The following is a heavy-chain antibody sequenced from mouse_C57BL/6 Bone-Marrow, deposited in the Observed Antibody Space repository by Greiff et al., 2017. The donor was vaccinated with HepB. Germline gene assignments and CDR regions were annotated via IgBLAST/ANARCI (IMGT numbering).Heavy chain of an antibody. CDR1: GFTFSSYA. D-gene: IGHD1-1*01. CDR2: ISDGGSYT. Sequence: DVKLVESGGGLVKPGGSLKLSCAASGFTFSSYAMSWVRQTPEKRLEWVATISDGGSYTYYPDNVKGRFTISRDNAKNNLYLQMSHLKSEDTAMYYCARDPHYGSSLYYFDYWGQGTTLTVSS. J-gene: IGHJ2*01. V-gene: IGHV5-4*01. CDR3: ARDPHYGSSLYYFDY.